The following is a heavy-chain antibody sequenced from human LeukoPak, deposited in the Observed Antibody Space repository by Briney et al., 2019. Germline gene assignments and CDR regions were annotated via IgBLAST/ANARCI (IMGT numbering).Heavy chain of an antibody. J-gene: IGHJ5*02. CDR2: IYYSGST. CDR3: ARDRSTHLTTPVYSSSLGEGFDP. V-gene: IGHV4-39*07. Sequence: TSETLSLTCTVSGGSISSSSYYWGWIRQPPGKGLEWIGSIYYSGSTYYNPSLKSRVTISVDTSKNQFSLKLSSVTAADTAVYYCARDRSTHLTTPVYSSSLGEGFDPWGQGTLVTVSS. D-gene: IGHD6-6*01. CDR1: GGSISSSSYY.